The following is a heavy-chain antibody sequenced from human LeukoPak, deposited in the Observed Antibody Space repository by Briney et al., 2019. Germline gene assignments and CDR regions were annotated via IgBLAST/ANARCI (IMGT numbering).Heavy chain of an antibody. Sequence: PSETLSLTCTVSGGSISSNLYDWGCIRQPPGKGLEWIGSVFYTGKTYYNPSLESRVTMPMDTSKNQFSLNLRSVTAADTAVYYCATVSRANQRLLTEWGQGTLVTVSS. CDR2: VFYTGKT. D-gene: IGHD6-25*01. J-gene: IGHJ4*02. V-gene: IGHV4-39*07. CDR1: GGSISSNLYD. CDR3: ATVSRANQRLLTE.